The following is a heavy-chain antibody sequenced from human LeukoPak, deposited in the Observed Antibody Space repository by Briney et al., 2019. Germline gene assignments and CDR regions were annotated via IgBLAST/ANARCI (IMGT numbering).Heavy chain of an antibody. V-gene: IGHV3-7*01. CDR1: RFTFSSYW. CDR3: ARDGRQHLGWLGEYDSGSYYVY. D-gene: IGHD3-10*01. CDR2: IKQDGSEK. J-gene: IGHJ4*01. Sequence: PGGSLRLSCASSRFTFSSYWMSWVRQAPGKGLEWVANIKQDGSEKYYVDSVKGRFTISRDNAENSLYLQMNSLRAEDTAVYYCARDGRQHLGWLGEYDSGSYYVYWGHGTLVTVSS.